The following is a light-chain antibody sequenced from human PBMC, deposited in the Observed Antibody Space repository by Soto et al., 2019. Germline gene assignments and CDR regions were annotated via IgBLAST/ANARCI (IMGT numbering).Light chain of an antibody. Sequence: ESVLTQSPGTLSLSPGERATLSCRTSQSVSSSYLAWYQQRIGQAPRLLIYVASIRATGIPDRFSGSGSGTDFTLTISRLEPEDFAVYYCPQYGGSALLTFGGGTRIDIK. CDR3: PQYGGSALLT. J-gene: IGKJ4*01. CDR1: QSVSSSY. V-gene: IGKV3-20*01. CDR2: VAS.